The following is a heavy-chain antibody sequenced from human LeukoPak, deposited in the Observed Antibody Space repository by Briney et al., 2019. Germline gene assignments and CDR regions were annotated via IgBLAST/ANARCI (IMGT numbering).Heavy chain of an antibody. CDR1: GFTFSSYW. CDR3: ARVNAPLYSSSWFYYYYYGMDV. D-gene: IGHD6-13*01. Sequence: GGSLRLSCAASGFTFSSYWMSWVRQAPGKGLEWVANIKQDGSEKYYVDFVKGRFTISRDNAKNSLYLQMNSLRAEDTAVYYCARVNAPLYSSSWFYYYYYGMDVWGQGTTVTVSS. CDR2: IKQDGSEK. J-gene: IGHJ6*02. V-gene: IGHV3-7*04.